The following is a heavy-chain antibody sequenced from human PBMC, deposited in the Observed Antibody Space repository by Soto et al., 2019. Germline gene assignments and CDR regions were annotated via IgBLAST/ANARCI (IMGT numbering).Heavy chain of an antibody. V-gene: IGHV3-7*01. CDR3: VAWGTSTSNP. CDR1: GFIFNTHW. CDR2: TKPDGSEK. Sequence: PGGSLRLSCAASGFIFNTHWMSWVRQAPEKGLEWVAHTKPDGSEKYYVDSAKGRFTISRDNTRNSLYLRMNSLRADDTALYYCVAWGTSTSNPWGQGTLVTVSS. J-gene: IGHJ5*02. D-gene: IGHD3-16*01.